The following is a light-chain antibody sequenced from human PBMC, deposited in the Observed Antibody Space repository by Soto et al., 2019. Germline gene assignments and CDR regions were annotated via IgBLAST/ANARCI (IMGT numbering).Light chain of an antibody. Sequence: DIQMTQYPSTLSGSVGDRVTITCRASQTISSWLAWYQQKPGKAPKLLIYKASTLKSGVPSRFSGSGSGTEFTLTISSLHPDDFATYYCQHYSSYSEAFGQGTKMDIK. J-gene: IGKJ1*01. CDR2: KAS. CDR1: QTISSW. CDR3: QHYSSYSEA. V-gene: IGKV1-5*03.